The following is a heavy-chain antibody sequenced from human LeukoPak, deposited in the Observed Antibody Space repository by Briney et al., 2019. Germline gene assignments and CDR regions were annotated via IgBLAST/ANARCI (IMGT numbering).Heavy chain of an antibody. V-gene: IGHV4-34*01. CDR2: INHSGST. J-gene: IGHJ4*02. CDR3: ARGGGRYYYDSSGYYYFDY. Sequence: SETLSLTCTVSGGSISTYYWSWIRQPPGKGLEWIGEINHSGSTNYNPSLKSRVTISVDTSKNQFSLKLSSVTAADTAVYYCARGGGRYYYDSSGYYYFDYWGQGTLVTVSS. CDR1: GGSISTYY. D-gene: IGHD3-22*01.